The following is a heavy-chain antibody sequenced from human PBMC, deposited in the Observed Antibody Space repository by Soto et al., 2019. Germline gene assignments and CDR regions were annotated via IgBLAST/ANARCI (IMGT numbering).Heavy chain of an antibody. Sequence: QVQLVQSGAEEKKPVASVKVSCKTSGYTFTSYAMHWVRQAPGQRLEWMGWINAGNGNTKYSQKFQVRVTITSDTFASTAYMELISLRSEYTAVYSCARSIVVVTALDYWGQGTLCTVSS. CDR1: GYTFTSYA. V-gene: IGHV1-3*05. J-gene: IGHJ4*02. CDR3: ARSIVVVTALDY. D-gene: IGHD2-21*02. CDR2: INAGNGNT.